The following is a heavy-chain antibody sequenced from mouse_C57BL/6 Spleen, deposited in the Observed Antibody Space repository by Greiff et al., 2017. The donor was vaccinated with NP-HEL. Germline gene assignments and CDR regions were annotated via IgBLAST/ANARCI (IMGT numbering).Heavy chain of an antibody. CDR2: IDTETGGT. D-gene: IGHD2-4*01. Sequence: VQLQQSGAELVRPGASVTLSCKASGYTFTDYEMHWVKQTPVHGLEWIGAIDTETGGTAYNQKFKGKAILTADKSSSTAYIELRSLSSEDSAVYYCTRRGDYDDWGQGTTLTVSS. J-gene: IGHJ2*01. V-gene: IGHV1-15*01. CDR1: GYTFTDYE. CDR3: TRRGDYDD.